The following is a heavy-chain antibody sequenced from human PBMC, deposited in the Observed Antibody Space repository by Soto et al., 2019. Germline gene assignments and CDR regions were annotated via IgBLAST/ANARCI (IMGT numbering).Heavy chain of an antibody. J-gene: IGHJ4*02. CDR3: ARSSGYSGYECFDY. CDR1: GFTFDDYG. V-gene: IGHV3-20*04. CDR2: LNWNGGST. Sequence: PGGSLRLSCAASGFTFDDYGMSWVRQAPGKGLEWVSGLNWNGGSTGYADSVKGRFTISRDNAKNSLYLQMNSLRAEDTALYYCARSSGYSGYECFDYWGQGTLVTVS. D-gene: IGHD5-12*01.